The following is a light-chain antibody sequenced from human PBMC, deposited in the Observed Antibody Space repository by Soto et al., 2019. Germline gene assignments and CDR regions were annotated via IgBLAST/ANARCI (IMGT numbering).Light chain of an antibody. Sequence: EIMLKQSPCTLSLSPGERATLSCRASQSVSVNSLAWYQQKGGQAPRLLIYAASTRATGVPDRFSGTGSGTDFTLTISRLESDDFALYYCQQYAEGTPITFGQGTRLEIK. J-gene: IGKJ5*01. CDR2: AAS. CDR3: QQYAEGTPIT. CDR1: QSVSVNS. V-gene: IGKV3-20*01.